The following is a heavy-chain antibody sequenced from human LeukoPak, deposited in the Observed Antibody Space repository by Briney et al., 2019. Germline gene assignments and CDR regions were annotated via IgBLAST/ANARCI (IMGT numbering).Heavy chain of an antibody. J-gene: IGHJ2*01. CDR2: IGTAGDT. V-gene: IGHV3-13*01. D-gene: IGHD6-13*01. Sequence: PGGSLRFSCAASGFTFSNYDMYWVRHTTEEGLEWVSAIGTAGDTYYSGSVKGRFTISREDAKNSFYLHMNSLRAGDTAVYYCVREQQLANWYFDLWGRGTLVTVSS. CDR3: VREQQLANWYFDL. CDR1: GFTFSNYD.